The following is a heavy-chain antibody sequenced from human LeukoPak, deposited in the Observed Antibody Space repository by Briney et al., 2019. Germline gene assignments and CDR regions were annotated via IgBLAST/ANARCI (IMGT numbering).Heavy chain of an antibody. CDR2: INHSGST. Sequence: GSQRLSCAASGFTFSSYAMSWVRQAPGKGLEWIGEINHSGSTNYNPSLKSRVTISVDTSKDQFSLKLSSVTAADTAVYYCARERFSRYSSSRITGNWFDPWGQGTLVTVSS. CDR1: GFTFSSYA. J-gene: IGHJ5*02. D-gene: IGHD6-13*01. CDR3: ARERFSRYSSSRITGNWFDP. V-gene: IGHV4-34*01.